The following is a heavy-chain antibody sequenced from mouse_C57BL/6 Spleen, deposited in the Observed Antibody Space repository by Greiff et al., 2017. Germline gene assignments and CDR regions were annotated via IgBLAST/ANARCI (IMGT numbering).Heavy chain of an antibody. Sequence: QVQLQQPGAELVKPGASVKVSCKASGYTFTSYWMHWVKQRPGQGLEWIGRIHPSDSDTNYNQKFKGKATLTVDKSSSTAYMQLSSLTSEDSAVYYCAISVSTTVVAPYAMDYWGQGTSVTVSS. CDR2: IHPSDSDT. V-gene: IGHV1-74*01. D-gene: IGHD1-1*01. CDR1: GYTFTSYW. CDR3: AISVSTTVVAPYAMDY. J-gene: IGHJ4*01.